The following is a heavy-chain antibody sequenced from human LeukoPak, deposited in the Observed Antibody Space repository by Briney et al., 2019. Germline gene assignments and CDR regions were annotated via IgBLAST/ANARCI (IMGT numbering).Heavy chain of an antibody. D-gene: IGHD3-22*01. V-gene: IGHV4-59*01. J-gene: IGHJ4*02. CDR1: GASTTSYY. CDR2: IYSDGTT. CDR3: ARDTRSYDTSGYYYFDY. Sequence: WETLSLTCSVSGASTTSYYWNWIRQAPGKGLEWIGYIYSDGTTSYSPSLRSRVTISIDTSRNQFSLKLSSVTAADAAVYYCARDTRSYDTSGYYYFDYWGQGALVTVSS.